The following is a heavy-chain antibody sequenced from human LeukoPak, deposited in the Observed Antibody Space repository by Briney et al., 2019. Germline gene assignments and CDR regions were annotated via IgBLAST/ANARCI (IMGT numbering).Heavy chain of an antibody. Sequence: GGSLTLSCAASGFTFSDYYMSWIRQAPGKGLEWVSYISSSGSTIYYADSVKGRFTISRDNAKNSLYLQMNSLRAEDTAVYYCARDPNYYDSSGYFGYFDYWGQGTLVTVSS. CDR1: GFTFSDYY. J-gene: IGHJ4*02. CDR3: ARDPNYYDSSGYFGYFDY. CDR2: ISSSGSTI. D-gene: IGHD3-22*01. V-gene: IGHV3-11*01.